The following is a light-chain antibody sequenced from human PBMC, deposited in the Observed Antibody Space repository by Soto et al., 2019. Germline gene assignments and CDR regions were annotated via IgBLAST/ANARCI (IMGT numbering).Light chain of an antibody. V-gene: IGKV1-13*02. Sequence: AIQLTQSPSSLSASVGDRVTITCRASQGINSALAWYQQKPGKAPKLLIYDASSLESGVPSRFSGSGSGTDFTLTISSLQAEDFAYYYCQQFNSYLLTFGGGTKVEIK. J-gene: IGKJ4*01. CDR2: DAS. CDR3: QQFNSYLLT. CDR1: QGINSA.